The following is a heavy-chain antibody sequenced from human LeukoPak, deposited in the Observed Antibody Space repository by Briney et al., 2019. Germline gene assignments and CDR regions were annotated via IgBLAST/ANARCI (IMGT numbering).Heavy chain of an antibody. CDR3: AKDFMGYCSSTSCYSWVFDY. CDR1: GFTFSSYA. Sequence: PGGSLRLSCAASGFTFSSYAMSWVRQAPGTGLEWVSAISGSGGSTYYADSVKGRFTISRDNSKNTLYLQMNSLRAEDTAVYYCAKDFMGYCSSTSCYSWVFDYWGQGTLVTVSS. D-gene: IGHD2-2*02. V-gene: IGHV3-23*01. J-gene: IGHJ4*02. CDR2: ISGSGGST.